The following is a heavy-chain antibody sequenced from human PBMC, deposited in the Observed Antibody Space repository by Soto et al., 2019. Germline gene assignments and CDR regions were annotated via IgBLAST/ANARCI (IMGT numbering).Heavy chain of an antibody. CDR2: IYYSGST. CDR3: ARGPMTPSNWLEP. D-gene: IGHD2-15*01. Sequence: PSETLSLTCTVSGGSISSYYWSWIRQPPGKGLEWIGYIYYSGSTNYNSSLKSRVTISVDTSKNQFSLKLSSVTAADTAVYYCARGPMTPSNWLEPWGQGTLVTVSS. J-gene: IGHJ5*02. CDR1: GGSISSYY. V-gene: IGHV4-59*01.